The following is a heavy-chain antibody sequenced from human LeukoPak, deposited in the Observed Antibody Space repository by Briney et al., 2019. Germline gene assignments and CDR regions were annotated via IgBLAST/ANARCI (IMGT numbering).Heavy chain of an antibody. CDR1: GFSFSGFG. V-gene: IGHV3-21*01. Sequence: IPGGSLRLSCAASGFSFSGFGMNWVRQAPGKGLEWVSSISSSSSYIYYADSVKGRFAISRDNAKNSLYLQMNSLRAEDTAVYYCARAAGTTANNWFDPWGQGTLVTVSS. D-gene: IGHD1-1*01. CDR3: ARAAGTTANNWFDP. CDR2: ISSSSSYI. J-gene: IGHJ5*02.